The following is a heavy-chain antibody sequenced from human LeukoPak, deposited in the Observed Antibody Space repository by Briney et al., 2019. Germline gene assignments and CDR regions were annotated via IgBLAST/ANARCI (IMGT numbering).Heavy chain of an antibody. CDR2: IYSGGST. CDR3: ARYSSGWHDAFDI. V-gene: IGHV3-53*01. CDR1: GFTVSSNY. Sequence: PGGSLRLSCAASGFTVSSNYMSWVRQAPGKGLEWVSVIYSGGSTYYADSVKGRFTISRDNSKNMLYLQMNSLRAEDTAVYYCARYSSGWHDAFDIWGQGTMVTVSS. D-gene: IGHD6-19*01. J-gene: IGHJ3*02.